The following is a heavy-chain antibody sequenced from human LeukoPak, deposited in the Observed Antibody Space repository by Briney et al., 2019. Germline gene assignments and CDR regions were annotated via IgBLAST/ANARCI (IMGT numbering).Heavy chain of an antibody. J-gene: IGHJ5*02. CDR2: ISGSGGST. CDR1: GFTFSSYA. D-gene: IGHD3-10*01. Sequence: TGGSLRLSCAASGFTFSSYAMSWVRQAPGKGLEWVSAISGSGGSTYYADSVKGRFTISRDNSKNTLYLQMYSLRAEDTAVYYCAKDGSVDTMVRGVITFWFDPWGQGTLVTVSS. V-gene: IGHV3-23*01. CDR3: AKDGSVDTMVRGVITFWFDP.